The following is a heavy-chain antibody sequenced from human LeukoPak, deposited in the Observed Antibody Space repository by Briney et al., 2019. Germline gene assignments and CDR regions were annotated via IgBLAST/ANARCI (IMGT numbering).Heavy chain of an antibody. CDR3: ARSVLRAGAYFDY. CDR1: GGPISGGSYY. D-gene: IGHD3-3*01. V-gene: IGHV4-61*10. CDR2: MYGGGGT. Sequence: SETLSLTCTVSGGPISGGSYYWSWIRQPAGKGLEWIGRMYGGGGTNYNPALKSRVTISVDTSKNQFSLKLSSVTAADTAVYYCARSVLRAGAYFDYWGQGTLVTVSS. J-gene: IGHJ4*02.